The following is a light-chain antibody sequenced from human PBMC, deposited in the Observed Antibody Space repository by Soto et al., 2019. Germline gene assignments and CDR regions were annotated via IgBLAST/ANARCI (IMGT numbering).Light chain of an antibody. V-gene: IGLV1-40*01. J-gene: IGLJ1*01. CDR1: SSNIGAGYD. CDR3: QSYDSRLSGYV. CDR2: GNS. Sequence: QSVLTQPPSVSGAPGQRVTISFTGSSSNIGAGYDVHWYQQLPGTAPKLLIYGNSNRPSGVPDRFSGSKSGTSASLAITGLQAEDVADYYCQSYDSRLSGYVFGTGTKLTVL.